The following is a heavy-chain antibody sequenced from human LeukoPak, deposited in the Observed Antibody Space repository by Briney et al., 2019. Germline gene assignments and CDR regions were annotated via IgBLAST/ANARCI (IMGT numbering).Heavy chain of an antibody. CDR1: GGSISSYY. J-gene: IGHJ4*02. Sequence: PSETLSLTCTVSGGSISSYYWSWIRQPPGKGLEWIGYIYYSGSTNYNPSLKSRVTISVDTSKNQFSLKLSSVTAADTAVYYCAKSDWSYQSYFFDYWGQGTLVTVSS. CDR3: AKSDWSYQSYFFDY. V-gene: IGHV4-59*01. D-gene: IGHD1-7*01. CDR2: IYYSGST.